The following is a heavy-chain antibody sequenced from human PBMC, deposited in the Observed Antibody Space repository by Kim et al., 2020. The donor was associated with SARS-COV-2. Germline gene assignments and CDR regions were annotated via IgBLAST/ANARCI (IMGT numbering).Heavy chain of an antibody. CDR1: GVNFNIQW. V-gene: IGHV3-11*03. CDR2: ISGDGTFT. J-gene: IGHJ4*02. Sequence: GGSLRLSCAVSGVNFNIQWMSWIRQAPGKRLEWLSCISGDGTFTTYADSAKGRFTISKDNAKNSLYLHLDSLRGDDTAIYFCATVHFYTINNWGPGTLVTVSS. CDR3: ATVHFYTINN. D-gene: IGHD3-3*02.